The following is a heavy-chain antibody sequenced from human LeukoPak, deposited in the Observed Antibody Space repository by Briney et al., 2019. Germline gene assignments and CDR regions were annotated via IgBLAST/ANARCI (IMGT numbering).Heavy chain of an antibody. J-gene: IGHJ3*02. V-gene: IGHV4-39*07. CDR3: AREWGSGYDSAFDI. D-gene: IGHD3-22*01. CDR1: GGSISSYY. Sequence: SETLSLTCTVSGGSISSYYWGWIRQPPGKGLEWIGSIYYSGSTYYNPSLKSRVTISVDTSKNQFSLKLSSVTAADTAVYYCAREWGSGYDSAFDIWGQGTMVTVSS. CDR2: IYYSGST.